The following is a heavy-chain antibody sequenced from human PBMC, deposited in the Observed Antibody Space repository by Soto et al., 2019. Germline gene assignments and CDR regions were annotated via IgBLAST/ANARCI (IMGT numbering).Heavy chain of an antibody. Sequence: EVQLLESGGGWVQPGGSLRLSCVASGFTFSSYDMSWVRQAPGKGLEWVSAISGSGGSAYYADSVKGRFTISRDNSKNTRYVQMNSLRSEDTAIYSCAKEDDLWTNGHFNIWGQGTLVTVSS. CDR1: GFTFSSYD. J-gene: IGHJ3*02. CDR3: AKEDDLWTNGHFNI. CDR2: ISGSGGSA. D-gene: IGHD3-3*01. V-gene: IGHV3-23*01.